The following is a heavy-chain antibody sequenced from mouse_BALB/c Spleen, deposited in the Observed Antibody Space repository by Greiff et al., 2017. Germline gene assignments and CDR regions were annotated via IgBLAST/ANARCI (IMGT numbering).Heavy chain of an antibody. CDR2: ISYSGST. CDR1: GYSITSDYA. Sequence: SGPGLVKPSQSLSLTCTVTGYSITSDYAWNWIRQFPGNKLEWMGYISYSGSTSYNPSLKSRISITRDTSKNQFFLQLNSVTTEDTATYYCARLDGNYAFDYWGQGTTLTVSS. J-gene: IGHJ2*01. CDR3: ARLDGNYAFDY. V-gene: IGHV3-2*02. D-gene: IGHD2-1*01.